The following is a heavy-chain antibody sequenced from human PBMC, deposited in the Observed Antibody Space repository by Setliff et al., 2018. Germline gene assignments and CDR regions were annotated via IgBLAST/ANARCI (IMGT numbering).Heavy chain of an antibody. CDR2: IIPILGIA. J-gene: IGHJ3*02. CDR1: GGTFSSYA. V-gene: IGHV1-69*10. D-gene: IGHD3-22*01. CDR3: ARDSRNYYDSSGLYERNAFDI. Sequence: SVKVSCNASGGTFSSYAISWVRQAPGQGLEWMGGIIPILGIANYAQKFQGRVTITADKSTSTAYMELSSLRSEDTAVYYCARDSRNYYDSSGLYERNAFDIWGQGTMVTVSS.